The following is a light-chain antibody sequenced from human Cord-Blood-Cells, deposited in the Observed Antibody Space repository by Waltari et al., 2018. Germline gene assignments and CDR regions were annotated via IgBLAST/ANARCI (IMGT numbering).Light chain of an antibody. J-gene: IGKJ5*01. CDR1: QSVSSSY. V-gene: IGKV3-20*01. CDR2: GAS. CDR3: QQYGSSPIT. Sequence: EIVLTQSPGTLSLSPGERATLSCRASQSVSSSYLAWYQQKLGQAPRLLIYGASSSATGIPDRFSGSGSGTDFTLTISRLEPEYFAVYYCQQYGSSPITFGQGTRLEIK.